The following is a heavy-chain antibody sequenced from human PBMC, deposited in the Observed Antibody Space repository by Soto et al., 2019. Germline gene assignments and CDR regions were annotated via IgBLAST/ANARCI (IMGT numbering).Heavy chain of an antibody. Sequence: GASVKVSCKASGYTFNLYSIHWVRQAPGQRLEWMGWINAGNGYTKYSHNFQGRVTITRDTSASTAYMELSSLRPEDTAVYYCARAAYYYDSSGFYHWGQGTLVTVSS. CDR3: ARAAYYYDSSGFYH. J-gene: IGHJ4*02. CDR2: INAGNGYT. D-gene: IGHD3-22*01. CDR1: GYTFNLYS. V-gene: IGHV1-3*01.